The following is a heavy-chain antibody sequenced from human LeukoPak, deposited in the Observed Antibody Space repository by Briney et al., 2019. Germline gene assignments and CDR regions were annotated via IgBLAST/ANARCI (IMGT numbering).Heavy chain of an antibody. V-gene: IGHV1-2*02. CDR3: ARTYTAVHYFDY. J-gene: IGHJ4*02. CDR2: INPNSGGT. D-gene: IGHD2-21*02. CDR1: GYTFTGYY. Sequence: ASVKVSCKASGYTFTGYYMHWVRQAPGQGLEWMGWINPNSGGTNYAQKFQGRVTMTRDTSISTAYMELSRMTSDDTALYYCARTYTAVHYFDYWGQGTLVTVSS.